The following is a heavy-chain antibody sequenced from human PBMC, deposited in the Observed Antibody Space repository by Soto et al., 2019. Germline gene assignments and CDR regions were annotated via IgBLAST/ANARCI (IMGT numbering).Heavy chain of an antibody. D-gene: IGHD3-22*01. J-gene: IGHJ4*02. CDR1: GITFSTYS. CDR3: AAGIADYYDSSGYYAY. CDR2: ISITSSYI. V-gene: IGHV3-21*01. Sequence: GGSLRLSCAASGITFSTYSMNWVRQAPGKGLEWVSSISITSSYIYYADSLKGRFTVSRDNAKNTLYLQMNSLRAEDTAVYYCAAGIADYYDSSGYYAYRGQGILVTVSS.